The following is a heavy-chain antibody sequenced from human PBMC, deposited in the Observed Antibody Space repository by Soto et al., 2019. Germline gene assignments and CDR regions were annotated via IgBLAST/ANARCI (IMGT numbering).Heavy chain of an antibody. CDR3: ARDQGVFPHTVALGSDYYYYYGMDV. CDR1: GYTFTSYG. V-gene: IGHV1-18*01. D-gene: IGHD4-17*01. Sequence: QVQLVQSGAEVKKPGASVKVSCKASGYTFTSYGISWVRQAPGQGLEWMGWISAYNGNTNYAQKLQGRVTMTTDTSTSTAYMELRSLRSDDTAVYYCARDQGVFPHTVALGSDYYYYYGMDVWGQGTTVTVSS. J-gene: IGHJ6*02. CDR2: ISAYNGNT.